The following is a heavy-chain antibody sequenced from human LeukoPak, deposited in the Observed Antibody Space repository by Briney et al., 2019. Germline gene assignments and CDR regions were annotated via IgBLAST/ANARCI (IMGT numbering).Heavy chain of an antibody. CDR1: GYTFTGYY. CDR3: ARDRWELTRYFDL. J-gene: IGHJ2*01. CDR2: INPNSGGT. Sequence: ASVKVSCKASGYTFTGYYMHWVRQAPGQGLEWMGWINPNSGGTNYAQKFQGRVTMTRDTSISTGYMELRRLRSDDTAVYYCARDRWELTRYFDLWGRGTLVTVSS. V-gene: IGHV1-2*02. D-gene: IGHD1-26*01.